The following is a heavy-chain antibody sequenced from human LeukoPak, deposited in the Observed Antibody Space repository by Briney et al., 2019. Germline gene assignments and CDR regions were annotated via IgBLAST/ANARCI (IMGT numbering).Heavy chain of an antibody. D-gene: IGHD6-19*01. CDR1: GGSISSSSYY. CDR3: ARYSSGWYRDAFDI. CDR2: INHSGST. J-gene: IGHJ3*02. V-gene: IGHV4-39*07. Sequence: SETLSLTCTVSGGSISSSSYYWGWIRQPPGKGLEWIGEINHSGSTNYNPSLKSRVTISVDTSKNQFSLKLSSVTAADTAVYYCARYSSGWYRDAFDIWGQGTMVTVSS.